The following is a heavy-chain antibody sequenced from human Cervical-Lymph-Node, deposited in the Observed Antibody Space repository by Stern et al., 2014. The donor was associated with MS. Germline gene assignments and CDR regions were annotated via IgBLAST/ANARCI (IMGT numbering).Heavy chain of an antibody. Sequence: EVQLVESGGGLVKPGGSLRLSCAASGFTFSSYSMHWVRQAPGTGLEWVSLISSGGSYIYYADSLKGRFTITRDNAKNSLYLQMNSLRAEDTAVYYCARGRGGNYRYYFDYWGQGTLVTVSS. D-gene: IGHD4-23*01. CDR1: GFTFSSYS. CDR3: ARGRGGNYRYYFDY. CDR2: ISSGGSYI. J-gene: IGHJ4*02. V-gene: IGHV3-21*01.